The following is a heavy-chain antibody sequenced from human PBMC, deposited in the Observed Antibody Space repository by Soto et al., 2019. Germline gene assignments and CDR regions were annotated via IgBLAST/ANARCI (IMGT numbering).Heavy chain of an antibody. J-gene: IGHJ5*02. V-gene: IGHV4-30-4*01. Sequence: SETLSLTCTVSGGSISSGDYYWSWIRQPPGKGLEWTGYIYYSGSTYYNPSLKSRVTISVDTSKNQFSLKLSSVTAADTAVYYCARGWLPGGWFDPWGQGTLVTVSS. CDR3: ARGWLPGGWFDP. CDR2: IYYSGST. CDR1: GGSISSGDYY. D-gene: IGHD5-12*01.